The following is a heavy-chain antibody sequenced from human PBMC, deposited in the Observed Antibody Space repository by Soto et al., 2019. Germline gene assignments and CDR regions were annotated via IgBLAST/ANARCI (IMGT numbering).Heavy chain of an antibody. J-gene: IGHJ4*02. CDR2: ISAYNGNT. CDR3: ARDAGVSGELYY. D-gene: IGHD1-26*01. CDR1: GYTFTSYG. V-gene: IGHV1-18*01. Sequence: QVQLVQSGAEVKKPGASVKVSCKASGYTFTSYGISWVRQAPGQGLEWMGWISAYNGNTTYAQKLQGRVTMTTATSTSTAHMELRSLRSDDTAVYYCARDAGVSGELYYWGQGTLVTVSS.